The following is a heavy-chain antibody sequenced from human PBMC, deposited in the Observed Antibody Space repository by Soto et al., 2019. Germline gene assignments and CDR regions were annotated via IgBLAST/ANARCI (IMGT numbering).Heavy chain of an antibody. Sequence: ASETLSLTCTVSGGSISSSSYYWGWIRQPPGKGLEWIGSMYYSGSTYYNPSLKSRVTISVDTSKNQFSLKLSSVTAADTAVYYCARNTNYYYYYMDVWGKGTTVTVSS. CDR3: ARNTNYYYYYMDV. D-gene: IGHD2-2*01. CDR2: MYYSGST. J-gene: IGHJ6*03. V-gene: IGHV4-39*01. CDR1: GGSISSSSYY.